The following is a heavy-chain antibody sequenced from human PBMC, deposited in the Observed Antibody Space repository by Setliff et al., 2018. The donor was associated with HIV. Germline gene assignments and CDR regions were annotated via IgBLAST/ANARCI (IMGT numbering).Heavy chain of an antibody. J-gene: IGHJ4*02. CDR1: GGSISSYS. Sequence: SETLSLTCTVSGGSISSYSWSWIRQPPGKGLEWIGLIYYSGNTYYNPSLKSRVFISVDTSKNQFSLKVSSVTAADTAVYYCARADLRYYYFDYWGQGTLVTVSS. D-gene: IGHD5-18*01. V-gene: IGHV4-30-4*01. CDR3: ARADLRYYYFDY. CDR2: IYYSGNT.